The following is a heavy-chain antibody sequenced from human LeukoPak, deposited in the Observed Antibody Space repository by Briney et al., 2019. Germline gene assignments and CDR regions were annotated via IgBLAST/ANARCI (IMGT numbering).Heavy chain of an antibody. J-gene: IGHJ4*02. CDR3: AKSDCSYISCYVLDY. CDR2: ISGSGDNI. D-gene: IGHD2-2*01. V-gene: IGHV3-23*01. CDR1: GFTFSSYA. Sequence: PGGSLRLSCAASGFTFSSYAMSWVRQAPGKGLEWVSAISGSGDNIYYVDSVKGRFTISRDSSKKTLYLQMNILRAEDTAVYYCAKSDCSYISCYVLDYWGQGTQVTVSS.